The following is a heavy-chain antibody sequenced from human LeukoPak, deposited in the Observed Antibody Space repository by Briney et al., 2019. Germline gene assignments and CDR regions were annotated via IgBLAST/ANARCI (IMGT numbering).Heavy chain of an antibody. Sequence: GESLKISCKGSGYSFTSYWIGWVRQMPGKGLEWMGIIYPGDSDTRYSPSFQGQVTISADKSISTAYLQWSSLKASDTAMYYCARASCSSTSCYSRSDWFDPWGQGTLVTVSS. D-gene: IGHD2-2*01. J-gene: IGHJ5*02. CDR1: GYSFTSYW. V-gene: IGHV5-51*01. CDR2: IYPGDSDT. CDR3: ARASCSSTSCYSRSDWFDP.